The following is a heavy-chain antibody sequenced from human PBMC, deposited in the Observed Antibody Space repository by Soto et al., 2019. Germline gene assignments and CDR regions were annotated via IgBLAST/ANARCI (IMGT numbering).Heavy chain of an antibody. D-gene: IGHD2-15*01. CDR3: ARIGHPYWVLGY. V-gene: IGHV3-48*03. J-gene: IGHJ4*02. Sequence: EVQMVESGGGLVQPGGSLRLSCAASGFTFSSYEMNWVRQAPGKGLEWVSYISSSGSTIYYADSVKGRFTISRDNAKNSLYLQMNSLRAEDTAVYYCARIGHPYWVLGYWGQGTLVTVSS. CDR1: GFTFSSYE. CDR2: ISSSGSTI.